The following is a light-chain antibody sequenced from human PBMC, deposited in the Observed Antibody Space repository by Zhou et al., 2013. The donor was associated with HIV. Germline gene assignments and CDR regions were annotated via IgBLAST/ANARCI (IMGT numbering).Light chain of an antibody. J-gene: IGKJ2*01. CDR3: MQGTHWPYT. V-gene: IGKV2-30*02. CDR2: NIS. CDR1: QSLVHSAGDTS. Sequence: DVVMTQSPLSLPVTLGQPASISCRSSQSLVHSAGDTSLNWFQQRPGQSPRRLIYNISDRDSGVPDRFSGSGSGTDFTLKISRLEAEDVGVYYCMQGTHWPYTFGRGTKLDI.